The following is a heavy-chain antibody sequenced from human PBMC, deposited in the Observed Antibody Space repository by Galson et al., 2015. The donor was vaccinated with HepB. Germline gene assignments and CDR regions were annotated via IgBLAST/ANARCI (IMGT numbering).Heavy chain of an antibody. CDR1: GDSVSSNSAA. CDR3: ARAAIVVVLGSSYYGMDV. D-gene: IGHD2-15*01. Sequence: CAISGDSVSSNSAAWNWIRLSPSRGLEWLGRTYYRSKWYYDYAPSVKSRITINPDTSKNQFSLQLNSVTPEDTAAYYCARAAIVVVLGSSYYGMDVWGQGTTVTISS. V-gene: IGHV6-1*01. CDR2: TYYRSKWYY. J-gene: IGHJ6*02.